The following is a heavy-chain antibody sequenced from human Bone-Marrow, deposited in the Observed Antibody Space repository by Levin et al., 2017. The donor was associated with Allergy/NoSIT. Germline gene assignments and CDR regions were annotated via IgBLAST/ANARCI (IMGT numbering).Heavy chain of an antibody. J-gene: IGHJ6*02. CDR1: GFMFRNYS. CDR3: ARDFYYGSGSPRGYGMDV. V-gene: IGHV3-21*01. CDR2: ISSGAIYT. Sequence: GGSLRLSCVASGFMFRNYSMNWVRQTPGKGLEWVSSISSGAIYTYHADSLEGRFTISRGNDQNSLFLEMTSLKVEDTAVYYCARDFYYGSGSPRGYGMDVWGQGTTVTVSS. D-gene: IGHD3-10*01.